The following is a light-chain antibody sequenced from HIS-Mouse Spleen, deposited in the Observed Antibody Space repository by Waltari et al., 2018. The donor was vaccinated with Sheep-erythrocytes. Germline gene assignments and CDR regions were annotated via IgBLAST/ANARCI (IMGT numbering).Light chain of an antibody. J-gene: IGLJ3*02. CDR3: CSYAGSSTPWV. CDR2: EGS. V-gene: IGLV2-23*01. Sequence: QSALTQPASVSGSPGHPITIPCTGTSSDVGSYTLFSCYQQHPGKAPKLMIYEGSKRPSGVSNRFSGSKSGNTASLTISGLQAEDEADYYCCSYAGSSTPWVFGGGTKLTVL. CDR1: SSDVGSYTL.